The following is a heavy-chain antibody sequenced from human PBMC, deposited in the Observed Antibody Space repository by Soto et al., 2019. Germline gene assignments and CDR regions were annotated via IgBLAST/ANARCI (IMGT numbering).Heavy chain of an antibody. CDR3: ARREMRDFYFAMDV. Sequence: LGESLKISCKGSGFSFPIYWIAWLRQMPGKGLEWMGVIYPGDSDTRYSPSFQGQVTISVDESKTTAYLQWNSLKASDTAVYYCARREMRDFYFAMDVWGQGNTVTVSS. V-gene: IGHV5-51*01. CDR1: GFSFPIYW. CDR2: IYPGDSDT. J-gene: IGHJ6*02.